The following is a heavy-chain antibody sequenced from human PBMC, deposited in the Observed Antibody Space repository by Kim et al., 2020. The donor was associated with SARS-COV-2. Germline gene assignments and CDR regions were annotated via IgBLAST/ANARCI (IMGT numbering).Heavy chain of an antibody. CDR3: AREIRYSYGFDY. J-gene: IGHJ4*02. V-gene: IGHV3-21*06. D-gene: IGHD5-18*01. Sequence: YHEASVKSRFTISRDNDKSSLFLQRNSLRAEDTAVYYCAREIRYSYGFDYWGQGTLVTASS.